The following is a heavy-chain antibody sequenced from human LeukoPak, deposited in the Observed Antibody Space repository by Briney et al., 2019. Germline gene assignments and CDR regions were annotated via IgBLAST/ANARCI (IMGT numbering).Heavy chain of an antibody. CDR1: GGSFSGYY. Sequence: SSETLSLTCAVYGGSFSGYYWSWIRQPPGKGLEWIGEINHSGSTNYNPSLKSRVTISVDTSKNQFSLKLGSVTAADTAVYYCASLGYYDYWGQGTLVTVSS. D-gene: IGHD2/OR15-2a*01. CDR3: ASLGYYDY. V-gene: IGHV4-34*01. J-gene: IGHJ4*02. CDR2: INHSGST.